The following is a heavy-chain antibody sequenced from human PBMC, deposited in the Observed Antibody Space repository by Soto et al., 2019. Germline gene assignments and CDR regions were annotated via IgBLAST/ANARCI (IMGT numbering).Heavy chain of an antibody. D-gene: IGHD3-3*01. CDR3: ASYITIFGVVIYAFDI. Sequence: SETLSLTCTVSGGSISSSSYYWGWIRQPPGKGLEWIGSIYYSGSTYYNPSLKSRVTISVDTSKNQFSLKLSSVTAADTAVYYCASYITIFGVVIYAFDIWGQGTMVTVSS. V-gene: IGHV4-39*07. J-gene: IGHJ3*02. CDR2: IYYSGST. CDR1: GGSISSSSYY.